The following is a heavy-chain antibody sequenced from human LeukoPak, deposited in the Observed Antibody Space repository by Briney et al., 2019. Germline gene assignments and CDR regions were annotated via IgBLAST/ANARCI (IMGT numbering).Heavy chain of an antibody. CDR3: ARYDILTGNVGYYYYYMDV. D-gene: IGHD3-9*01. J-gene: IGHJ6*03. CDR1: VGSFSGYY. V-gene: IGHV4-34*01. Sequence: PSETLSLTCAVYVGSFSGYYWSWIRQPPGKGLEWIGEINHSGSTNYNPSLKSRVTISVDTSKNQFSLKLSSVTAADTAVYYCARYDILTGNVGYYYYYMDVWGKGTTVTVSS. CDR2: INHSGST.